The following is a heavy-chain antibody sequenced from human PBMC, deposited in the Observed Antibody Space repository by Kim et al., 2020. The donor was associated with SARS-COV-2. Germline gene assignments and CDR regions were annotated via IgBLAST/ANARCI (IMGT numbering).Heavy chain of an antibody. V-gene: IGHV1-18*01. Sequence: KLQGRVTMTTDTSTSTAYMELRSLRSDDTAVYYCARSYYYGSGSLNWFDPWGQGTLVTVSS. CDR3: ARSYYYGSGSLNWFDP. D-gene: IGHD3-10*01. J-gene: IGHJ5*02.